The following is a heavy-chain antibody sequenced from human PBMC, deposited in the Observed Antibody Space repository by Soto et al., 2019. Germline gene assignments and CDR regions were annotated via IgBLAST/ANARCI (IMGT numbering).Heavy chain of an antibody. J-gene: IGHJ5*02. CDR2: IYYSGST. CDR3: ARAYGQVGCWFDP. CDR1: GGSVSSGIYY. Sequence: PSETLSLTCTVSGGSVSSGIYYLSWIRQPPGKGLEWIGYIYYSGSTNYNPSLKSRVTISVDTSKNQFSLKLSSVTAADTAVYYCARAYGQVGCWFDPWGQGTLVTVSS. V-gene: IGHV4-61*01. D-gene: IGHD1-26*01.